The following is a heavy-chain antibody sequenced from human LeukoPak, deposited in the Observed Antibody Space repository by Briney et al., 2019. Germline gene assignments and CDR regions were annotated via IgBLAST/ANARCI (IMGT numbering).Heavy chain of an antibody. CDR1: GYTFTTNW. Sequence: GESLKISCKASGYTFTTNWIGWVRQMPGKGLEWMGIIYPGNSETRYSPSFQGQVTMSADKTSSTAYLQRSSLKASDTAMYYCARKVGAYWIWGQGTLVTVSS. CDR2: IYPGNSET. D-gene: IGHD1-26*01. CDR3: ARKVGAYWI. J-gene: IGHJ4*02. V-gene: IGHV5-51*01.